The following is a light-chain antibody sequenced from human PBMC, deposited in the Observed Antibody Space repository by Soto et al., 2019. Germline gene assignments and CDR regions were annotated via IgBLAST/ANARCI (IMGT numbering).Light chain of an antibody. V-gene: IGKV3-11*01. J-gene: IGKJ1*01. CDR2: DAS. Sequence: EIVLTQSPATLSLSPGERATLSCRASQSVSSYLAWYQQKPGQAPRLLIYDASNRATGIPARFSGSGSGTDFTLTISSLEPEDFAVYYCQQRSNWTPTFGHGTKVEIK. CDR1: QSVSSY. CDR3: QQRSNWTPT.